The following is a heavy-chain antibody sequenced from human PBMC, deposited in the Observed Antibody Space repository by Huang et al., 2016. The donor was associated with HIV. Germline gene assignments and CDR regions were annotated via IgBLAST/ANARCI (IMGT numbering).Heavy chain of an antibody. J-gene: IGHJ4*02. CDR1: GFAFSKNP. D-gene: IGHD1-7*01. Sequence: EVQLLESGGGPVQPGGSLRLSCAASGFAFSKNPMTWVHQPPGKGLELVSAISIGAGTAYIDSGRGRFTISRDNSKNTLTLQMNSLRVEDTAIYYCVRGGAELTDWGQGTLVTVSS. V-gene: IGHV3-23*01. CDR2: ISIGAGT. CDR3: VRGGAELTD.